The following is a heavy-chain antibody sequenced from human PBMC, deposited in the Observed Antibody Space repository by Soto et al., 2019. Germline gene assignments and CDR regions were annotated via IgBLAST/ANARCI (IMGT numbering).Heavy chain of an antibody. Sequence: GGSLRLSCAASGFTFSSYGMHWVRQAPGKGLEWVAVIWYDGSNKYYADSVKGRFTISRDNSKNTLYLQMNSLRAEDTAVYYCARDNVVVVAARYFWFDPWGQGTLVTVSS. V-gene: IGHV3-33*01. D-gene: IGHD2-15*01. CDR1: GFTFSSYG. CDR3: ARDNVVVVAARYFWFDP. J-gene: IGHJ5*02. CDR2: IWYDGSNK.